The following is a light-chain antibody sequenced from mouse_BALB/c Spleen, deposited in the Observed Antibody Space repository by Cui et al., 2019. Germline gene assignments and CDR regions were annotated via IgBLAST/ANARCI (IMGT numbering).Light chain of an antibody. CDR2: ATS. J-gene: IGKJ2*01. Sequence: QIVLTQSPAIMSASLGERVTMPCTASSSVSSSYLHWYQQKPGSSPKLWIYATSNLASGVPARFSGSGSGASYSLTISNMEAEDAATYYCHQYHRSPYTFGGGTKLEMK. CDR3: HQYHRSPYT. CDR1: SSVSSSY. V-gene: IGKV4-74*01.